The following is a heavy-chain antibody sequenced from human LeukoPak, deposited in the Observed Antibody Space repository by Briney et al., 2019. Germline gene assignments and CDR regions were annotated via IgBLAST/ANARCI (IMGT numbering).Heavy chain of an antibody. V-gene: IGHV4-59*01. CDR3: ARGGGGYPPYL. J-gene: IGHJ5*02. CDR2: IYYSGST. Sequence: SETLSLTCTVSGGSISSYYWSWIRQPPGKGLEWIGYIYYSGSTNYNPSLKSRVTISVDTSKNQFSLKLSSVTAADRAVYYCARGGGGYPPYLWGQGTLVTVSS. CDR1: GGSISSYY. D-gene: IGHD2-21*01.